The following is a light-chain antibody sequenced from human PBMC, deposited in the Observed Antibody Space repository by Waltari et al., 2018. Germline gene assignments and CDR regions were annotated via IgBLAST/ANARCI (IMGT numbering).Light chain of an antibody. V-gene: IGKV4-1*01. CDR1: QSLFYTSNNKTY. CDR3: QQNFDVRWT. CDR2: WAS. J-gene: IGKJ1*01. Sequence: DFVMTQSPDSLALSLGERAIINCKSSQSLFYTSNNKTYLLCYQKKPGEPPKLLISWASTRESGLPNRFHGSGSGTDFTLTINSLQAEDVAVYYCQQNFDVRWTFGQGTKVEIK.